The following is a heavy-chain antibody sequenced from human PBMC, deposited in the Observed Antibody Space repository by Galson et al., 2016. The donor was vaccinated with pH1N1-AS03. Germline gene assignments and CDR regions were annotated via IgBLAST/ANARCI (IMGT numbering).Heavy chain of an antibody. CDR2: IAAAGPT. CDR3: AVWGYISGTHGLDV. CDR1: GFTLSRND. Sequence: SLRLSCADSGFTLSRNDMHWVRQATGKGLEWVSIIAAAGPTHYAYSVKGRFTISREIPQNSLYLQMDSLRADHTAVYYCAVWGYISGTHGLDVWGKGPTVTVSS. D-gene: IGHD5-12*01. J-gene: IGHJ6*04. V-gene: IGHV3-13*01.